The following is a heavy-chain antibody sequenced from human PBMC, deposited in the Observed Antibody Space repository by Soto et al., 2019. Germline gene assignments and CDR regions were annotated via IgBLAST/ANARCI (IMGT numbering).Heavy chain of an antibody. D-gene: IGHD2-21*02. CDR1: GFIFSMYS. CDR2: IPQDGVDG. V-gene: IGHV3-7*03. Sequence: GGSLRLSCEVSGFIFSMYSMSWVRQTPGKGLEWVAKIPQDGVDGHYADAVKGRFTISRDNGKNSLYPQMNNLRAEDTAVYYCARDHLILPAHDFFYGSDVWGRGATVTVSS. CDR3: ARDHLILPAHDFFYGSDV. J-gene: IGHJ6*02.